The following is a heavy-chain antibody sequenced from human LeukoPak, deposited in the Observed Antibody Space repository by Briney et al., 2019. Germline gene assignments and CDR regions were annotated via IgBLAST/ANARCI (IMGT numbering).Heavy chain of an antibody. CDR3: AKDPYGAAAGTAAFDI. V-gene: IGHV3-30*18. CDR2: ISYDGSNK. CDR1: GFTFSSYG. D-gene: IGHD6-13*01. J-gene: IGHJ3*02. Sequence: GGSLRLSCAASGFTFSSYGMHWVRQAPGKGLEWVAVISYDGSNKYYADSVKGRFTISRDNSKNTLYLQMNSLRAEDTAVYYCAKDPYGAAAGTAAFDIWGQGTMVTVSS.